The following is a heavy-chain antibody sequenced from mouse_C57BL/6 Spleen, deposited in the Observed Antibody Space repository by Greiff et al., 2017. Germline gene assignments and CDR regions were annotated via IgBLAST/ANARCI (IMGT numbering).Heavy chain of an antibody. CDR3: ARQLRSLDY. D-gene: IGHD3-2*02. V-gene: IGHV1-50*01. Sequence: VQLQQPGAELVKPGASVKLSCKASGYTFTSYWMQWVKQRPGQGLEWIGEIDPSDSYTNYNQKFKGKATLTVDTSSSTAYMQLSSLTSEDSAVYYCARQLRSLDYWGQGTTLTVSS. CDR2: IDPSDSYT. CDR1: GYTFTSYW. J-gene: IGHJ2*01.